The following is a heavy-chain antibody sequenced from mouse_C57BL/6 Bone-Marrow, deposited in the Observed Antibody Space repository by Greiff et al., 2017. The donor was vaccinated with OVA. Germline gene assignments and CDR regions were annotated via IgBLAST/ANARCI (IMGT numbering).Heavy chain of an antibody. CDR1: GFNIKDDY. D-gene: IGHD2-5*01. J-gene: IGHJ2*01. CDR3: TAYYSNYFDY. CDR2: IDPENGDT. Sequence: LQESGAELVRPGASVKLSCTASGFNIKDDYMHWVKQRPEQGLEWIGWIDPENGDTEYASKFQGKATITADTSSNTAYLQLSSLTSEDTAVYYCTAYYSNYFDYWGQGTTLTVSS. V-gene: IGHV14-4*01.